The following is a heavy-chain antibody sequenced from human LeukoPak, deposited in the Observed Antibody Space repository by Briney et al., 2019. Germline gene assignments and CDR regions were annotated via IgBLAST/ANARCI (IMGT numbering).Heavy chain of an antibody. Sequence: PSETLSLTCAVYGGSFSGYYWSWIRQPPGKGLEWIGEINHSGSTNYNPSLKSRVTISVDTSKNRFSLKLSSVTAADTTVYYCASNARDILTGYFYHYYYMDVWGKGTTVTVSS. J-gene: IGHJ6*03. D-gene: IGHD3-9*01. V-gene: IGHV4-34*01. CDR1: GGSFSGYY. CDR3: ASNARDILTGYFYHYYYMDV. CDR2: INHSGST.